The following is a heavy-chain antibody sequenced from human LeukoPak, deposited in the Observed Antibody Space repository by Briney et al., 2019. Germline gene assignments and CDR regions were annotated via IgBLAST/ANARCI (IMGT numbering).Heavy chain of an antibody. V-gene: IGHV1-69*05. CDR1: GGTFSSYA. CDR2: IIPIFGTA. D-gene: IGHD3-22*01. J-gene: IGHJ4*02. Sequence: GASVKVSCKASGGTFSSYAISWVRQAPGQGLEWMGGIIPIFGTANYAQKFQGRVTITTDESTRTAYMELSSLRSEDTAVYYCASSPDYDSSGYFDYWGQGTLVTVSS. CDR3: ASSPDYDSSGYFDY.